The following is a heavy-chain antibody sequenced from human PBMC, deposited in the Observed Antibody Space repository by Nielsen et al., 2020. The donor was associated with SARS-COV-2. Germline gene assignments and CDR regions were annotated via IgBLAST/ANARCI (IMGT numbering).Heavy chain of an antibody. Sequence: WVRQAPGQGLEWMGWMNPNSGNTGYAQKFQGRVTMTRNTSISTAYMELSSLRSEDTAVYHCARGVSSWGQGTLVTVSS. CDR3: ARGVSS. V-gene: IGHV1-8*01. CDR2: MNPNSGNT. D-gene: IGHD6-13*01. J-gene: IGHJ4*02.